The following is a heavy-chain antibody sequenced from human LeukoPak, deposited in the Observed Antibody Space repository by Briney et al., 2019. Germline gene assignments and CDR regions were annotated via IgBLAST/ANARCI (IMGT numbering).Heavy chain of an antibody. J-gene: IGHJ6*02. Sequence: PSETLSLTCAVYGGSFSGYYWSWIRQPPGKGLEWIGEINHSGSTNYNPSLKSRVTISVDTSKNQFSLKLSSVTAADTAVYYCAEGGYCSGGSCYPGGMDVRGQGTTVTVSS. CDR1: GGSFSGYY. V-gene: IGHV4-34*01. CDR3: AEGGYCSGGSCYPGGMDV. CDR2: INHSGST. D-gene: IGHD2-15*01.